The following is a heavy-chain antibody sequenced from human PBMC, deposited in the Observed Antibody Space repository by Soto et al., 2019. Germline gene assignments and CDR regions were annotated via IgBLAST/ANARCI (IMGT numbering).Heavy chain of an antibody. CDR3: ARFVRYCSATTRSTRADX. D-gene: IGHD2-15*01. CDR1: GGFVNSDTHS. CDR2: IYSGGST. Sequence: SDTLSLTCTVSGGFVNSDTHSWSWIRQTPGKRLEWIGFIYSGGSTKNPSLRSRVTMSVDTSKNQFSLKLRSVIVADTAVYHCARFVRYCSATTRSTRADXWGQGITVTVSX. J-gene: IGHJ6*02. V-gene: IGHV4-61*01.